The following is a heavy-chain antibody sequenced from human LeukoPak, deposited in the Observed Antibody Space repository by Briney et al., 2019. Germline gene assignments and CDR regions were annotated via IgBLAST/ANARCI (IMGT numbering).Heavy chain of an antibody. Sequence: GGSLRLSCAASGFTFSSYAMSWARQAPGKGLEWVSAISGSGGSTYYADSVKGRFTISRDNSKNTLYLQMNSLRAEDTAVYYCAGWRYDSSGYYLPGAFDIWGQGTMVTVSS. CDR1: GFTFSSYA. V-gene: IGHV3-23*01. D-gene: IGHD3-22*01. CDR2: ISGSGGST. J-gene: IGHJ3*02. CDR3: AGWRYDSSGYYLPGAFDI.